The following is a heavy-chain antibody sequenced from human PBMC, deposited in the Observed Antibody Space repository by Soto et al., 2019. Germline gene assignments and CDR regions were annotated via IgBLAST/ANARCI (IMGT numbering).Heavy chain of an antibody. V-gene: IGHV4-31*03. Sequence: QVQLQESGPGLVKPSQTLSLTCTVSGGSISSGGYYWSWIRQHPGKGLEWIGYIYYSGSTYYNPSLTSRVTISVDTSKNQFSLKLSSVTAADTAVYYCARVVVPAAMGHDAFDIWGQGTMVTVSS. CDR3: ARVVVPAAMGHDAFDI. CDR2: IYYSGST. J-gene: IGHJ3*02. D-gene: IGHD2-2*01. CDR1: GGSISSGGYY.